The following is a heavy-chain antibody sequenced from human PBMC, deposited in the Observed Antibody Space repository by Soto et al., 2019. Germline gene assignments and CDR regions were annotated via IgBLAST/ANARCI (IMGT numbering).Heavy chain of an antibody. CDR1: GFTFSSYS. CDR3: ASPGTGYGDYVSY. J-gene: IGHJ4*02. CDR2: ISSSSSTI. Sequence: GGSLRLSCAASGFTFSSYSMNWVRQAPGKGLEWASYISSSSSTIYYADSVKGRFTISRDNAKNSLYLQMNSLRDEDTAVYYCASPGTGYGDYVSYWGQGTLVTVSS. V-gene: IGHV3-48*02. D-gene: IGHD4-17*01.